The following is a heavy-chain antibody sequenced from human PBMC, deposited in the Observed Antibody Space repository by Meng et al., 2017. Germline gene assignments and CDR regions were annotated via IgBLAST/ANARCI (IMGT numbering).Heavy chain of an antibody. Sequence: QVQLPGSGPGPVTPCGTLSLTGASPVGSISSSNWWSWVRQPPGKGLEWIGEIYHSGSTNYNPSLKSRVTISVDKSKNQFSLKLSSVTAADTAVYYCARGSGYSYGFNWYFDLWGRDTLVTVSS. CDR2: IYHSGST. CDR1: VGSISSSNW. D-gene: IGHD5-18*01. CDR3: ARGSGYSYGFNWYFDL. V-gene: IGHV4-4*02. J-gene: IGHJ2*01.